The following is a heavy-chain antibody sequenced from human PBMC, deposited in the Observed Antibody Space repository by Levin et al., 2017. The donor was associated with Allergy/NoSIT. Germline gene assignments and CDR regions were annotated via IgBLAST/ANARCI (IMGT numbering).Heavy chain of an antibody. CDR2: ISHDGTII. CDR3: TRDRQWDLYDY. D-gene: IGHD1-26*01. J-gene: IGHJ4*02. CDR1: GFDFSSYV. V-gene: IGHV3-74*01. Sequence: AGGSLRLSCVASGFDFSSYVMHWVRQAPGKGLVWVSRISHDGTIITYADSVVGRITVSRDNARNTLYLEMNSLKVEDTAVYYCTRDRQWDLYDYWGQGTLVTVSS.